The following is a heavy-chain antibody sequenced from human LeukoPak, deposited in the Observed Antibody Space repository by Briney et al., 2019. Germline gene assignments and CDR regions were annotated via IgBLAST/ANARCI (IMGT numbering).Heavy chain of an antibody. D-gene: IGHD3-16*02. CDR1: GFTFSSYW. Sequence: GGSLRLSCAASGFTFSSYWVHWVRQAPGKGVVWVSRINSDGSSTSYADSVKGRFTISRDNAKNTLYLQMNSLRAEDTAVYYCARGGTYRSYWYFDLWGRGTLVTVSS. V-gene: IGHV3-74*01. J-gene: IGHJ2*01. CDR3: ARGGTYRSYWYFDL. CDR2: INSDGSST.